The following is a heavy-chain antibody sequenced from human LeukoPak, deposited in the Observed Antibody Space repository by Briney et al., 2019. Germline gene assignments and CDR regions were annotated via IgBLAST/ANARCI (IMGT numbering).Heavy chain of an antibody. J-gene: IGHJ5*02. V-gene: IGHV1-18*01. D-gene: IGHD1-7*01. CDR3: ARASYYKYNWNYFIGFGGLSGVWFDP. CDR2: ISAYNGHT. Sequence: ASVRVSCKASGYTFTSYGISWVRQAPGQGLEWMGWISAYNGHTNYAQKLQGRVTMTTDTSTSTAYMELRSLRSDDTAVYYCARASYYKYNWNYFIGFGGLSGVWFDPWGQGTLVTVSS. CDR1: GYTFTSYG.